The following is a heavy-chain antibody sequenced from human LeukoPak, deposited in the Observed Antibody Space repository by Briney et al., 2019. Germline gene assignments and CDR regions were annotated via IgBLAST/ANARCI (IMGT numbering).Heavy chain of an antibody. CDR2: ISPSSDFI. D-gene: IGHD5-18*01. J-gene: IGHJ4*02. V-gene: IGHV3-21*01. Sequence: GGSLRLSCVASEFTFSRYAMNWVRQAPGKGLEWVSSISPSSDFIYYADSLKGRFTISRDNAKNSLFLQMNSLRAEDTAIYYCSREGSPDTGLITADEVWGQGTLVTVSS. CDR3: SREGSPDTGLITADEV. CDR1: EFTFSRYA.